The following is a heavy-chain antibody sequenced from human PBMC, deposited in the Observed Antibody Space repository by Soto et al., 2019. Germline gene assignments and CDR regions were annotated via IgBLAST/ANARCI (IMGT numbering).Heavy chain of an antibody. CDR3: AKDPPSYYDNGGYYILAMDV. D-gene: IGHD3-22*01. V-gene: IGHV4-59*01. Sequence: SETLSLTCTVSGGSISSYYWSWIRQPPGKGLDWIGYIYYSGSTNYNPSLKSRVTISVDTSKNQFSLKLSSVTAADTAVYYCAKDPPSYYDNGGYYILAMDVWGQGTTVTVSS. CDR1: GGSISSYY. CDR2: IYYSGST. J-gene: IGHJ6*02.